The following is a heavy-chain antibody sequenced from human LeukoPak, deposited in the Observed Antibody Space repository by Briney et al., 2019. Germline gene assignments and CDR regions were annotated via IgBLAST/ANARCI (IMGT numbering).Heavy chain of an antibody. D-gene: IGHD2-2*01. Sequence: ASVKASCKASGYTFSSYGISWVRQAPGQGPEWMGWITAYNGNTKYAQTFQGRVTMTTDTSTNTAYMELRSLRSDDTAVYYCARGAGLEVLSAMPFDSWGQGTLVIVSS. V-gene: IGHV1-18*01. J-gene: IGHJ4*02. CDR3: ARGAGLEVLSAMPFDS. CDR2: ITAYNGNT. CDR1: GYTFSSYG.